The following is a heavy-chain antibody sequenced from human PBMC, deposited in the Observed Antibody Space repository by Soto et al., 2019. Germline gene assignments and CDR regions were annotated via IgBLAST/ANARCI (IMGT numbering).Heavy chain of an antibody. V-gene: IGHV3-23*01. Sequence: GGSLRLSCASSGFTFSSYAMIWVRQAPGKGLEWVSAISGSGGSTYYADSVKGRFTISRDNSKNTLYLQMNSLRAEDTAVYYCAKVVLIGGLRLNDEIDYWGQGTLVTVS. CDR2: ISGSGGST. CDR3: AKVVLIGGLRLNDEIDY. CDR1: GFTFSSYA. D-gene: IGHD5-12*01. J-gene: IGHJ4*02.